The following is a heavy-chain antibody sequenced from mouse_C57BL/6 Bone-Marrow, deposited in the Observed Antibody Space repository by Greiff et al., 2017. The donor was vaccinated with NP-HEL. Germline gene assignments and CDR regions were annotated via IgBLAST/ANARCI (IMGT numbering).Heavy chain of an antibody. CDR2: ISYDGSN. Sequence: EVQLQESGPGLVKPSQSLSLTCSVTGYSITSSYYWNWIRQFPGNKLEWMGYISYDGSNNSNPSLKNRISITRDTSKNQFFLKLNSVTTEDTATYYCARAPPFYYGSSYVLYWYFDVWGTGTTVTVSS. CDR1: GYSITSSYY. D-gene: IGHD1-1*01. V-gene: IGHV3-6*01. CDR3: ARAPPFYYGSSYVLYWYFDV. J-gene: IGHJ1*03.